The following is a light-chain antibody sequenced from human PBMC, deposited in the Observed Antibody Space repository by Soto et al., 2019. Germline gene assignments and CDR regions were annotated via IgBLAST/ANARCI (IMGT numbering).Light chain of an antibody. CDR3: CSYAASSASHVV. CDR2: EVT. CDR1: SSDIGSYNF. Sequence: QSALTQPASVSESPGQSITISCTGTSSDIGSYNFVSWYQQHPGKAPRLIIYEVTQRPSGVSNRFSGSKSDNTASLTISGLQAEDEADYYCCSYAASSASHVVFGGGTKLPVL. V-gene: IGLV2-23*02. J-gene: IGLJ2*01.